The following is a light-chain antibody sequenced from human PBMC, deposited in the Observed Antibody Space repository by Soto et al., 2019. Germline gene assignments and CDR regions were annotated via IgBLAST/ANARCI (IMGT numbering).Light chain of an antibody. CDR2: AAS. J-gene: IGKJ5*01. V-gene: IGKV3-20*01. CDR1: QSVIRSY. Sequence: EIALTQSPGTLSLSPGERATLSCRASQSVIRSYLAWYQQKPGQAPRLLIYAASSRATGIPDRFSGSGSGTVFTLTISRLEPEDFAVYYCHQYGSSPFITFGQGTRLEIK. CDR3: HQYGSSPFIT.